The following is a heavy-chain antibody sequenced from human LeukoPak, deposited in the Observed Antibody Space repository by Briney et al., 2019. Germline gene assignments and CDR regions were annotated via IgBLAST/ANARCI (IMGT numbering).Heavy chain of an antibody. J-gene: IGHJ6*04. CDR3: ARPLQPVPRGSSGYDLSGMDV. V-gene: IGHV1-69*01. D-gene: IGHD5-12*01. CDR2: IIPIFGTA. Sequence: SVKVSCKASGGTFSSYATSWVRQAPGQGLEWMGGIIPIFGTANYAQKFQGRVTITADESTSTAYMELSSLRSEDTAVYYCARPLQPVPRGSSGYDLSGMDVWGKGTTVTVSS. CDR1: GGTFSSYA.